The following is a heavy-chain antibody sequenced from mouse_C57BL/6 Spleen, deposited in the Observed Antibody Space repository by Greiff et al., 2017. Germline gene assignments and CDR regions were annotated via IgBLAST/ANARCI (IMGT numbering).Heavy chain of an antibody. CDR2: INTNNGGT. Sequence: VQLQQSGPGLVKPGASLKMSCKASGYTFTDYNMHWVKQSQGKSLEWIGYINTNNGGTSYNQKFKGKATMTVNKSYSTTYMELRSLTSANSAVYYWAREDYGSAWFAYWGQGTLVTVSA. CDR3: AREDYGSAWFAY. CDR1: GYTFTDYN. V-gene: IGHV1-22*01. J-gene: IGHJ3*01. D-gene: IGHD1-1*01.